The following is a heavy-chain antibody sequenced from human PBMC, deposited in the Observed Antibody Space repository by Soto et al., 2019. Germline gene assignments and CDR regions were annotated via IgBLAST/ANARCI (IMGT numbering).Heavy chain of an antibody. V-gene: IGHV3-30-3*01. CDR2: ISYDGSNK. D-gene: IGHD3-16*01. J-gene: IGHJ4*02. CDR1: GFTFSSYA. Sequence: GGSLRLSCAASGFTFSSYAMHWVRQAPGKGLEWVAVISYDGSNKYYADSVKGRFTISRDNSKNTLYLQMNSLRAEDTAVYYCAREYDYVWGSYIDYWGQGTLVTVSS. CDR3: AREYDYVWGSYIDY.